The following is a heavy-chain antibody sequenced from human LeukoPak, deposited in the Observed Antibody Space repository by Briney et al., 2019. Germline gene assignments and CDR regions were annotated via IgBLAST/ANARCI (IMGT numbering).Heavy chain of an antibody. CDR1: GFSFHYYA. Sequence: PGGSLRLSCAASGFSFHYYAMHWGRQAPGKGLEWVAVISYDGANEYYADSVKGRLTISRDNSKNTLYMEMSSLRPEDTAVYYCARPIDNGSGSYYFPYWGQGTLVTVSS. D-gene: IGHD3-10*01. V-gene: IGHV3-30-3*01. J-gene: IGHJ4*02. CDR2: ISYDGANE. CDR3: ARPIDNGSGSYYFPY.